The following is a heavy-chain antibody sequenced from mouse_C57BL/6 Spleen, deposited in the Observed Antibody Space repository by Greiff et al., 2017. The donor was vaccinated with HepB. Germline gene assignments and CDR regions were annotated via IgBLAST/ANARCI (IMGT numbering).Heavy chain of an antibody. V-gene: IGHV1-26*01. Sequence: VQLQQSGPELVKPGASVKISCKASGYTFTEYYMNWVKQSHGKSLEWIGDINPNNGGTSYNQKFKGKATLTVDKSSSTAYMELRSLTSEDSAVYYCASMGLLLRYFDVWGTGTTVTVSS. CDR1: GYTFTEYY. CDR3: ASMGLLLRYFDV. D-gene: IGHD2-3*01. CDR2: INPNNGGT. J-gene: IGHJ1*03.